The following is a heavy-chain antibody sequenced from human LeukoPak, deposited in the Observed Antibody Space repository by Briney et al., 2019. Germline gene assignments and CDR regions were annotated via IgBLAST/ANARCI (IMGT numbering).Heavy chain of an antibody. Sequence: GGSLRLSCAASGFTVSSNYMSWVRQAPGKGLEWVSVIYSGGNTYYADSVKGRFTISRDNSKNTLYLQMNSLRAEDTAVYYCAKAYRDGYNYFDYWGQGTLVTVSS. CDR3: AKAYRDGYNYFDY. CDR2: IYSGGNT. D-gene: IGHD5-24*01. CDR1: GFTVSSNY. V-gene: IGHV3-53*01. J-gene: IGHJ4*02.